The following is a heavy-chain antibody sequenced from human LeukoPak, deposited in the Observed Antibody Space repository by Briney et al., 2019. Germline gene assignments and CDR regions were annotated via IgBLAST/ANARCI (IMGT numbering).Heavy chain of an antibody. CDR3: ARAHGDYAEVDY. CDR2: IIPILGIA. D-gene: IGHD4-17*01. CDR1: GYTFTGYY. J-gene: IGHJ4*02. Sequence: EASVKVSCKASGYTFTGYYMHWVRQAPGQGLEWMGRIIPILGIANYAQKFQGRVTITADKSTSTAYMELSSLRSEDTAVYYCARAHGDYAEVDYWGQGTLVTVSS. V-gene: IGHV1-69*04.